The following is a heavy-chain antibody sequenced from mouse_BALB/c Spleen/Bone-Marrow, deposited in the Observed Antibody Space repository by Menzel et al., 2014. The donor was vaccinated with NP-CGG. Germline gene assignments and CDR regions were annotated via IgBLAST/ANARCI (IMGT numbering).Heavy chain of an antibody. J-gene: IGHJ4*01. V-gene: IGHV1-9*01. D-gene: IGHD2-3*01. CDR1: GYTFSGYW. CDR3: ARDGYSCLAMDY. CDR2: ILPGSTST. Sequence: QVQLQQSGAELMKPGASVKISCKTTGYTFSGYWIEWVKQRPGHGLEWIGEILPGSTSTNYNEKFKSKATFTADTSSNTAYMQLSSLTSEDSAVYYCARDGYSCLAMDYWGQGTSVTVSS.